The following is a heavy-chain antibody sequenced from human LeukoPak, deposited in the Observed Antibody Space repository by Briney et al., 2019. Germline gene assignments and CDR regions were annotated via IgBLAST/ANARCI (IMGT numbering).Heavy chain of an antibody. V-gene: IGHV3-21*01. CDR2: ISSSSSYI. Sequence: GGSLRLSCAASGFSFSDYSLNWGRQAPGKGLEWVSSISSSSSYIYYTESVKGRFTISRDNAKKSLYLQMNSLRAEDTAVYYCARVGGITLALAPSPFPDYNYYYMDVWGKGTTVTVSS. D-gene: IGHD3-10*01. CDR1: GFSFSDYS. CDR3: ARVGGITLALAPSPFPDYNYYYMDV. J-gene: IGHJ6*03.